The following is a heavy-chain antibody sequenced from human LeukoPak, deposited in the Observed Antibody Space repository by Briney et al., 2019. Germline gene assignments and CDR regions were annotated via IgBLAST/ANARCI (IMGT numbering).Heavy chain of an antibody. V-gene: IGHV1-2*02. CDR1: GYTFTGYY. J-gene: IGHJ6*03. Sequence: ASVKVSCKASGYTFTGYYMHWVRQAPGQGLEWMGWINPNSGGTNYAQKFQGRVIMTRDTSISTAYMELSRLRSDDTAVYYCARNMVRGVITYYYYYYMDVWGKGTTVTISS. CDR3: ARNMVRGVITYYYYYYMDV. D-gene: IGHD3-10*01. CDR2: INPNSGGT.